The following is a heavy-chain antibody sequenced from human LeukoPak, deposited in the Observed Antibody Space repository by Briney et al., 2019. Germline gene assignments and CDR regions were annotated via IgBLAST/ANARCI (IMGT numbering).Heavy chain of an antibody. V-gene: IGHV1-2*02. Sequence: ASVKVSCKASGYTFTGYYMHWVRQAPGQGLEWMGWINPNSGGTNYAQKFQGRVTMTRDTSISTAYMELSRLRSDDTAVYYCARAVPRNVYYYGMDVWGQGTTVTVSS. CDR1: GYTFTGYY. CDR2: INPNSGGT. J-gene: IGHJ6*02. CDR3: ARAVPRNVYYYGMDV. D-gene: IGHD1-14*01.